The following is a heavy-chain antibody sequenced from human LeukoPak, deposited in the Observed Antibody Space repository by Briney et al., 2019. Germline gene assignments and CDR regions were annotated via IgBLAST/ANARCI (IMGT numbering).Heavy chain of an antibody. D-gene: IGHD5-18*01. CDR2: ISSSGSTI. CDR1: GFTFSDYY. V-gene: IGHV3-11*04. J-gene: IGHJ3*02. Sequence: PGGSLRLSCAASGFTFSDYYMNWIRQAPGKGLEWVSYISSSGSTIYYADSVKGRFTISRDNAKNSLYLQMNSLRAEDTAVYYCAVDTAVGHAFDIWGQGTMVTVSS. CDR3: AVDTAVGHAFDI.